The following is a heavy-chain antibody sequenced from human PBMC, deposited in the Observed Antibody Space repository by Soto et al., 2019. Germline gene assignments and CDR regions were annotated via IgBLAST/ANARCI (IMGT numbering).Heavy chain of an antibody. D-gene: IGHD6-13*01. CDR1: GGTFSSYA. V-gene: IGHV1-69*01. J-gene: IGHJ4*02. CDR3: ARMGISFSRDDGDY. CDR2: IIPIFGTA. Sequence: QVQLVQSGAEVKKPGSSVKVSCNASGGTFSSYAISWVRQAPGQGLEWMGGIIPIFGTANYAQKLQGRVTITADESTSTAYMELSSLRSEDTAVYYCARMGISFSRDDGDYWGQGTLVTVSS.